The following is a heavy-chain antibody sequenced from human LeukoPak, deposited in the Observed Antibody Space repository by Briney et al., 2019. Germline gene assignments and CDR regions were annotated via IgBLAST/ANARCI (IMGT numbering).Heavy chain of an antibody. CDR3: TSRYCTTTNCYSFDN. V-gene: IGHV3-21*01. CDR1: GFSFNTYS. CDR2: ISSTSAHM. D-gene: IGHD2-2*01. Sequence: PGGSLRLSCAASGFSFNTYSMNWVRQAPGKGLEWVSSISSTSAHMFYADSVKGRFSISRDNAKNSLFLQMNSLRVEDTAVYYCTSRYCTTTNCYSFDNWGYGTLVTVSS. J-gene: IGHJ3*02.